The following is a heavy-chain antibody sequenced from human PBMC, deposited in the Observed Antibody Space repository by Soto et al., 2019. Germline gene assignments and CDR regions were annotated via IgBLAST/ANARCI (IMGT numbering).Heavy chain of an antibody. CDR2: ISDSSGYI. Sequence: EVQLVESGGGLVKPGGSLRLSCAASGFTFSIYSMNWVRQAPGKGLEWVSSISDSSGYINYADSVKGRFTISRDNAKNSLFLQMNSLRAEDTAVYYCARDRRPRNEVDPFDYWGQGSLVTVSS. V-gene: IGHV3-21*02. J-gene: IGHJ4*02. CDR3: ARDRRPRNEVDPFDY. CDR1: GFTFSIYS. D-gene: IGHD1-1*01.